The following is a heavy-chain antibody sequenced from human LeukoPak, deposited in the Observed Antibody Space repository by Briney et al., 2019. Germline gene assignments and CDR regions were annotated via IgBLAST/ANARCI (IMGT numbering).Heavy chain of an antibody. V-gene: IGHV4-34*01. Sequence: PSETLSLTCAVYGGPFGGYNWAGFRHPPGKGLNWIGEINHSGSTNYNPSLKSRVTISVDTSKNQFSLKLSSVTAADTAVYYCARGPRSGWFIDYWGQGTLVTVSS. CDR1: GGPFGGYN. D-gene: IGHD6-19*01. CDR2: INHSGST. CDR3: ARGPRSGWFIDY. J-gene: IGHJ4*02.